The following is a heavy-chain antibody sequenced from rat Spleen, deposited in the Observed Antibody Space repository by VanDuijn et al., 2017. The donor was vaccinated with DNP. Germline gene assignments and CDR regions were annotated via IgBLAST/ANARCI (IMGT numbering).Heavy chain of an antibody. J-gene: IGHJ2*01. V-gene: IGHV5-25*01. Sequence: EVQLVESGGGLVQPGRSLKLSCAASGFTFSDYYMAWVRQAPSKGLEWVASVNTGGGITYYRDSVKGRFIVSRDNAKSTLYLQMDSLRSEDTATYYCARWYSSGFCFDYWGQGVMVTVSS. CDR1: GFTFSDYY. CDR3: ARWYSSGFCFDY. CDR2: VNTGGGIT. D-gene: IGHD4-3*01.